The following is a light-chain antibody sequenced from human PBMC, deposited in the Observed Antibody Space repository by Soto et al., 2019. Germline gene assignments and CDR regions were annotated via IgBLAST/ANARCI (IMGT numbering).Light chain of an antibody. J-gene: IGLJ1*01. Sequence: QSALTQPASVSGSPGQSITISCTGTRRDVGGYNYVAWYQQHPDRAPKVMIYEVSNRPSGVSNRFSGSKSGNTASLTISGLQAEDEADYYCSSFASSSTLVVFGTGTKVTVL. V-gene: IGLV2-14*01. CDR3: SSFASSSTLVV. CDR1: RRDVGGYNY. CDR2: EVS.